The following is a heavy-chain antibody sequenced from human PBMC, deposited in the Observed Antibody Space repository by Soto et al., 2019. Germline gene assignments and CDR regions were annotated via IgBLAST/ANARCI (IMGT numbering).Heavy chain of an antibody. J-gene: IGHJ5*02. CDR1: GGSFASSAYY. CDR2: INYSGST. Sequence: SETLSLTCGVSGGSFASSAYYCGWIRQAPGKGLEWIGSINYSGSTYYNPSLKSRVTISVDTSRNQFSLKLSSVTAADTALYYCSRRAPEGFDPWGQGTLVTVSS. V-gene: IGHV4-39*01. CDR3: SRRAPEGFDP.